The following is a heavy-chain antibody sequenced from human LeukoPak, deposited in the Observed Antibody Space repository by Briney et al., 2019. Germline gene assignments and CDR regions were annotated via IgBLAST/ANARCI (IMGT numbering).Heavy chain of an antibody. CDR3: ASGYSSSWYSS. V-gene: IGHV4-39*01. CDR1: GGSISSSSYY. CDR2: IYYSGST. Sequence: SETLSLTCTVSGGSISSSSYYWGWIRQPPGKGLEWIGSIYYSGSTYHNPSLKSRVTISVDTSKNQFSLKLSSVTAADTAVYYCASGYSSSWYSSLGQGTLVTVSS. J-gene: IGHJ5*02. D-gene: IGHD6-13*01.